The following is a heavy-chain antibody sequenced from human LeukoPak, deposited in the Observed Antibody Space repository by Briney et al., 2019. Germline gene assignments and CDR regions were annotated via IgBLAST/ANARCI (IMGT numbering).Heavy chain of an antibody. Sequence: SQTLSLTCAISGDSVSSNSAAWSWIRQSPSRGLEWLGRTHYRSRWYNDYAVSVRSRITISPDTSKNQFSLQLYSVTPEDTAIYYCARDAGPGYYGMDVWGQGTTVTVSS. J-gene: IGHJ6*02. V-gene: IGHV6-1*01. CDR2: THYRSRWYN. CDR1: GDSVSSNSAA. CDR3: ARDAGPGYYGMDV.